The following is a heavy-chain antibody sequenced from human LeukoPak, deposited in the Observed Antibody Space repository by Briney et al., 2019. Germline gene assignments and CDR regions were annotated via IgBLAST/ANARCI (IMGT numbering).Heavy chain of an antibody. Sequence: GRSLRLSCAASGFTFSSYGMHWVRQAPGKGLEWVAVISYDGSNKYYADSVKGRFTISRDNSKNTLYLQMNSLRAEDTAVYYCARLLDKDSSGYHNAFDIWGQGTMVTVSS. CDR2: ISYDGSNK. V-gene: IGHV3-30*03. CDR1: GFTFSSYG. CDR3: ARLLDKDSSGYHNAFDI. D-gene: IGHD3-22*01. J-gene: IGHJ3*02.